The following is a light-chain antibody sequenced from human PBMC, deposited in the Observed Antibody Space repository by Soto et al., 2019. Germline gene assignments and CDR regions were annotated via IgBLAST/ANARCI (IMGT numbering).Light chain of an antibody. J-gene: IGKJ5*01. CDR3: QHTKTNNLPIT. V-gene: IGKV1-12*01. Sequence: IQMTQSPSSVSASVGDRVTITCRASQGISNWLAWYQQKPGAAPKLLIYSASNLQSGVPSRFSGSGFGTDFTLTISSLQPEDFATYYCQHTKTNNLPITFGQGTRLEIK. CDR1: QGISNW. CDR2: SAS.